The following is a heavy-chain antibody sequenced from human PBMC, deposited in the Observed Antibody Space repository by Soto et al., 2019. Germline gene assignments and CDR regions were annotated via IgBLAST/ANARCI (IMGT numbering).Heavy chain of an antibody. CDR3: ATWEERYFQD. CDR2: ISNDGSHK. Sequence: QVQLVESAGGVVQPGRSLRLSCAASGFTFNSFTMHWVRQAPGKGLAWVAVISNDGSHKYTPDSVKGRFTITRDDPKNTLYLQMNSLRVEDTAIYYCATWEERYFQDWGQGTLVTVSS. V-gene: IGHV3-30*04. D-gene: IGHD1-26*01. J-gene: IGHJ1*01. CDR1: GFTFNSFT.